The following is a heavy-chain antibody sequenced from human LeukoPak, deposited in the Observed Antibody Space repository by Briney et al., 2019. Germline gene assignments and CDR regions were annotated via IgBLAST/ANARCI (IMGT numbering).Heavy chain of an antibody. V-gene: IGHV4-34*01. CDR3: ARIRRPLRGYFDH. Sequence: SETLSLTCYLYGGSISGYYWSWIRQSPGKGLEWIGEINQIGNTNYIPSLKSRLTISIDTSNNQFSLNLTSVTAADTGVYYCARIRRPLRGYFDHWGQGTLVT. D-gene: IGHD3-16*01. CDR2: INQIGNT. J-gene: IGHJ4*02. CDR1: GGSISGYY.